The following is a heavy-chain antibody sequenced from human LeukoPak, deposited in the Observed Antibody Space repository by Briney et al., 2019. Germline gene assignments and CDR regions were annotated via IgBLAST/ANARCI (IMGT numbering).Heavy chain of an antibody. CDR1: GFTFSTYW. CDR3: ARDHEWGRGYFDY. V-gene: IGHV3-74*01. CDR2: INHDGSST. J-gene: IGHJ4*02. D-gene: IGHD1-26*01. Sequence: GGTLRLSCAASGFTFSTYWMHWVRQAPGKGLVWVSRINHDGSSTSYADSVEGRSTISRDNAKNTLYLQMNSLRAEDTAVYYCARDHEWGRGYFDYWGQGTLVTVSS.